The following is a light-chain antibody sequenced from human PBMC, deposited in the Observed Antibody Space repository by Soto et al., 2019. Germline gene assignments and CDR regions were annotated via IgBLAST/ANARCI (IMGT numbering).Light chain of an antibody. V-gene: IGKV1-39*01. Sequence: DIQMTQSPSSLSASVGDRVTITCRASQSVSSYLNWYQHKPGKAPKPMIYVASSLQSGVPSRFSGRRSGTEFTLTISSLQPEDFATYYCQQSYSTPFTFGPGTKVDIK. J-gene: IGKJ3*01. CDR3: QQSYSTPFT. CDR2: VAS. CDR1: QSVSSY.